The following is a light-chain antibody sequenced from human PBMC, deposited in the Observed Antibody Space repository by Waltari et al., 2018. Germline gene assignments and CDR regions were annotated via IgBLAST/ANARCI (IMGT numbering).Light chain of an antibody. Sequence: DIVMTQSPLSLPVTPGEPASISCRSSQSLLHSKGYNCWHWYLQKPGQSPQLLIYLGSDRASGVPDRFSGSGSDTDFTLKISRVEAEDVGVYFCMQGLQTPWTFGQGTKVELK. CDR1: QSLLHSKGYNC. V-gene: IGKV2-28*01. J-gene: IGKJ1*01. CDR3: MQGLQTPWT. CDR2: LGS.